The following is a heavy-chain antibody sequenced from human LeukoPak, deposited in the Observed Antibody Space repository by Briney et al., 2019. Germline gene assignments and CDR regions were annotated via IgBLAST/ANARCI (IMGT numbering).Heavy chain of an antibody. V-gene: IGHV3-15*01. CDR1: GFTFGSYG. CDR3: TLIQGWGSGSYYRDF. J-gene: IGHJ4*02. CDR2: VKSKSAGETT. Sequence: GGSLRLSCAASGFTFGSYGMSWVRQAPGKGLEWVARVKSKSAGETTDYAAPVKGRFTISRDDSKNTLYLQMNSLKTEDTAVYYCTLIQGWGSGSYYRDFWGQGTLVTVSS. D-gene: IGHD3-10*01.